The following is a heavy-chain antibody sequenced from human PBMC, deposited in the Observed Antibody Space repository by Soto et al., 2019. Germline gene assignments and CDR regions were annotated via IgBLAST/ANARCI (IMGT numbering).Heavy chain of an antibody. Sequence: QLQLQESGPGLVKPSETLSLTCTVSGGSISSSSYYWGWIRQPPGKGREWIGSIYYSGSTYYNPSLKSRVTISLDTSTNQFSLKLSSVTAADTAVYYCARLSLRSGAYCDYYPDAFDIWGQGTMVTVSS. CDR2: IYYSGST. J-gene: IGHJ3*02. CDR3: ARLSLRSGAYCDYYPDAFDI. D-gene: IGHD4-17*01. CDR1: GGSISSSSYY. V-gene: IGHV4-39*01.